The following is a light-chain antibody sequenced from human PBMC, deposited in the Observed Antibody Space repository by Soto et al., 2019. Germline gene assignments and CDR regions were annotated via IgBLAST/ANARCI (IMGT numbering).Light chain of an antibody. CDR1: SSDVGGYNY. J-gene: IGLJ1*01. CDR2: DVN. V-gene: IGLV2-14*01. Sequence: QSALTQPASVSGSPGQSIAIFCTGTSSDVGGYNYVSWYQQHPGKAPKLMVYDVNDRPSGVSDRFSGSKSGNTASLTISGLQAEDEADYYCSSYTSSSTYVFGTGTKVTV. CDR3: SSYTSSSTYV.